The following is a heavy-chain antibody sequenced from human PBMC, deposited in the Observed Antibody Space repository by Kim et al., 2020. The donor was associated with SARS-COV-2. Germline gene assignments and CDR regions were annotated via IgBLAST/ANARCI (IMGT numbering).Heavy chain of an antibody. CDR1: GYTISDYY. V-gene: IGHV3-11*01. Sequence: GVLRLSCEASGYTISDYYMSWIRQAPGKGLEWIAYIDTDGETIHYAESVKGRFFISRDTARSIVFLEMNSLRVDDTATYYCARAVGLDHWGQGTPVTVSS. CDR3: ARAVGLDH. CDR2: IDTDGETI. J-gene: IGHJ4*02. D-gene: IGHD1-26*01.